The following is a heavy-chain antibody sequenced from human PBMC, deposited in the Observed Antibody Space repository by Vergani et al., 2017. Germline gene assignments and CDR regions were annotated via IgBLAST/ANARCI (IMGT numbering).Heavy chain of an antibody. CDR1: GGSFSGYY. CDR3: ARDASSWYGDY. J-gene: IGHJ4*02. D-gene: IGHD6-13*01. Sequence: QVQLQQWGAGLLKPSETLSLTCAVYGGSFSGYYWSWIRQPPGKGLEWIGEINHSGSTNYNPSLKSRVTISVDTSKNQFSLKLSSVTAADTAVYYCARDASSWYGDYWGQGTLVTVSS. V-gene: IGHV4-34*01. CDR2: INHSGST.